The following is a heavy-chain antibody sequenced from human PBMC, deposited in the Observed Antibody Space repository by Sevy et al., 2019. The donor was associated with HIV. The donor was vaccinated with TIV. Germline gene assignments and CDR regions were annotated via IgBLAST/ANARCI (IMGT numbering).Heavy chain of an antibody. CDR2: IYWDDDK. CDR1: GFSLSTSGVG. J-gene: IGHJ4*02. CDR3: ARTGYCSGGSCYSDFDY. D-gene: IGHD2-15*01. V-gene: IGHV2-5*02. Sequence: SGPTLVNPTQTLTLTCTFSGFSLSTSGVGVGWIRQPPGKALEWLALIYWDDDKRYSPSLQSRLTITKDTSKNQVVLTMTNMDPVDTATYYCARTGYCSGGSCYSDFDYWGQGTLVTVSS.